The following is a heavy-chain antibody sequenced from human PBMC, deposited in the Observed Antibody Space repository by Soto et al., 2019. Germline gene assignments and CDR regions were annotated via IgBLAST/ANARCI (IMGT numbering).Heavy chain of an antibody. J-gene: IGHJ6*02. CDR1: GGTFSSYA. CDR3: ASVEYSSSSYGMDV. V-gene: IGHV1-69*13. CDR2: IIPIFGTA. Sequence: ASVKFSCKASGGTFSSYAISWVRQAPGQGLEWMGGIIPIFGTANYAQKFQGRVTITADESTSTVYMELSSLRSEDTAVYYCASVEYSSSSYGMDVWGQGTTVTVSS. D-gene: IGHD6-6*01.